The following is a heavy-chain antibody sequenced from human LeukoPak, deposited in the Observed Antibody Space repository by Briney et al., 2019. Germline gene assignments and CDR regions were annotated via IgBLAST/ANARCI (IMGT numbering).Heavy chain of an antibody. Sequence: ASVKVSCKASGYTFTSYDINWVRQATGQGLEWMGWMNPNSGNTGYAQKFQGRVTITRNTSISTAYMELSSLRSEDTAVYYCARAPRGQRKNNWFDPWGQGTLVTVSS. D-gene: IGHD1-1*01. V-gene: IGHV1-8*03. J-gene: IGHJ5*02. CDR2: MNPNSGNT. CDR3: ARAPRGQRKNNWFDP. CDR1: GYTFTSYD.